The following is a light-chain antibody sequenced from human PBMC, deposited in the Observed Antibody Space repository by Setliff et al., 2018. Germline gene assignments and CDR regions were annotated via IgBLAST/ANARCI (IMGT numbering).Light chain of an antibody. CDR3: ETWDSNTYV. V-gene: IGLV4-60*03. J-gene: IGLJ1*01. CDR1: SGHSSYI. Sequence: QPVLPQSSSASASLGSSVKLTCTLSSGHSSYIIAWHQQQPGKAPRYLMKLEGSGSYNKGSGVPDRCSGSSSGADRYLTISNLQSEGEADYYCETWDSNTYVFGTGTKVTV. CDR2: LEGSGSY.